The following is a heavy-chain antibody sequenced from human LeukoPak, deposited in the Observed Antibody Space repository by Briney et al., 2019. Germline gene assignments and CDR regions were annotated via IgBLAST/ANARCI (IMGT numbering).Heavy chain of an antibody. CDR2: IWSDGNNK. CDR3: ARDEPPSRSYNWNQAASGAFDI. V-gene: IGHV3-33*08. CDR1: GFTFSSYA. Sequence: GRSLRLSCAASGFTFSSYAMHWVRQAPGKGLEWVAIIWSDGNNKYYADSVEGRFTISRDTSKNTLFLQMNSLRAEDTAVYYCARDEPPSRSYNWNQAASGAFDIWGQGTMVTVSS. J-gene: IGHJ3*02. D-gene: IGHD1-20*01.